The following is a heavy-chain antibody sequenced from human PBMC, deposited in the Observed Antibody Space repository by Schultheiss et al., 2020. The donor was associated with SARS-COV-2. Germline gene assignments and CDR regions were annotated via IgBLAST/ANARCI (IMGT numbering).Heavy chain of an antibody. CDR2: IIPIFGTA. CDR3: ARDRGYGTARYGMDV. CDR1: GGTFSSYA. D-gene: IGHD1-1*01. V-gene: IGHV1-69*05. Sequence: SVKVSCKASGGTFSSYAISWVRQAPGQGLEWMGGIIPIFGTANYAQKFQGRVTMTTDTSTSTAYMELRSLRSDDTAVYYCARDRGYGTARYGMDVWGQGTTVTVSS. J-gene: IGHJ6*02.